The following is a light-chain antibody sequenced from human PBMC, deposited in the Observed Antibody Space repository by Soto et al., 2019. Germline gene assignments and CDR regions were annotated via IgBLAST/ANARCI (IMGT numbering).Light chain of an antibody. J-gene: IGLJ1*01. CDR2: EVS. V-gene: IGLV2-14*01. CDR3: SSYTSSSTYV. Sequence: QSALTQPASVSGSPGQSITISCTGTSSDVGGYSYVSWYQQHPGKAPTLMIYEVSYRPSGVSNRFSGSKSGNTASLTISGLQAEDEADYYCSSYTSSSTYVFGTGTKVTV. CDR1: SSDVGGYSY.